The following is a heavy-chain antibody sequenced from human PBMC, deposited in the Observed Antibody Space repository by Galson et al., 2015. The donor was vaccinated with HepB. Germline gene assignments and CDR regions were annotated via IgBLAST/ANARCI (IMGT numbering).Heavy chain of an antibody. CDR1: GGTFSSYA. CDR2: IIPIFGTA. J-gene: IGHJ6*02. D-gene: IGHD6-6*01. V-gene: IGHV1-69*13. CDR3: ARGLGSSPYYYGMDV. Sequence: SVKVSCKASGGTFSSYAISWVRQAPGQGLEWMGGIIPIFGTANYAQKFQGRVTITADESTSTAYMELSSLRSEDTAVYYCARGLGSSPYYYGMDVWGQGTPVTVSS.